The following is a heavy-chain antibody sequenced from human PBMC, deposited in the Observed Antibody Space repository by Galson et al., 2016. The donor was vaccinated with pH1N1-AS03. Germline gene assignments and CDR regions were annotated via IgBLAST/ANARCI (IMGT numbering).Heavy chain of an antibody. CDR1: GYTFTRNS. CDR2: ISTDYGKT. D-gene: IGHD1-14*01. CDR3: ARSDSFDI. V-gene: IGHV1-3*04. Sequence: QSGAEVKKPGESLKTSCKASGYTFTRNSVHWLRQAPGQRLEWLGWISTDYGKTAYSQKFQGRVTITKDTSASTAYMELISLQSEDTAVYYCARSDSFDIWGQGTMVTVSS. J-gene: IGHJ3*02.